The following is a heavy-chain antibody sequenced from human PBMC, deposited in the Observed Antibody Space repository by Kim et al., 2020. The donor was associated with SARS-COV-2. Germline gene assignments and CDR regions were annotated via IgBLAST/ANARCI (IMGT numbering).Heavy chain of an antibody. Sequence: GGSLRLSCAASGFTFSSYAMSWVRQAPGKGLEWVAAISGSGGSTYYADSVKGRFTISRDNSKNTLYLQMNSLRAEDTAVYYCAKSRGGYDMLTGYTPVDYWGQGTLVTVSS. CDR3: AKSRGGYDMLTGYTPVDY. J-gene: IGHJ4*02. CDR2: ISGSGGST. V-gene: IGHV3-23*01. CDR1: GFTFSSYA. D-gene: IGHD3-9*01.